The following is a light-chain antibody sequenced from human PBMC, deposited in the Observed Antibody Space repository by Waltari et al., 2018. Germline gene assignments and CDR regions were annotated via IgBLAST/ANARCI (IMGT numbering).Light chain of an antibody. J-gene: IGLJ3*02. CDR3: CSYAGSYTPWV. V-gene: IGLV2-11*01. CDR1: SSDVGGYKY. Sequence: QSALTQPRSVSGSPGQSVNISCTATSSDVGGYKYVPWYQQYPGKAPKLMIYDVSKRPSGVPDRFSGSKSGNTASLTISGLQAEDEVDYYCCSYAGSYTPWVFGGGTKLTVL. CDR2: DVS.